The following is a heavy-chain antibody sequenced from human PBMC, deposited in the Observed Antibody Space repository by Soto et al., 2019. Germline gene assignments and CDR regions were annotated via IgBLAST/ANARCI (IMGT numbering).Heavy chain of an antibody. CDR2: IYTSGST. D-gene: IGHD3-10*01. CDR1: GGSIRSYY. CDR3: ARDSGYGSGSYPYV. J-gene: IGHJ6*02. V-gene: IGHV4-4*07. Sequence: SETLSLTCTVSGGSIRSYYWSWIRQPAGKGLEWIGRIYTSGSTNYNPSLKSRVTMSVDTSKNQFSLKLSSVTAADTAVYYCARDSGYGSGSYPYVWGQGTTVTVSS.